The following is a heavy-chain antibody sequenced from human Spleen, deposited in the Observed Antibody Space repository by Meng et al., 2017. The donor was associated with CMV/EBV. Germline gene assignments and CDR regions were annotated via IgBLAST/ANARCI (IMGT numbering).Heavy chain of an antibody. V-gene: IGHV3-23*03. CDR1: GFTFSSYA. Sequence: GESLKISCAASGFTFSSYAMGWVRQAPGKGLEYVSLIYIGNHGTRYADSVKGRFTISRDNSENTLYLQMNSLRPEDTAVYYCAKRGDHASYGMDVWGQGTTVTVSS. CDR3: AKRGDHASYGMDV. CDR2: IYIGNHGT. D-gene: IGHD4-17*01. J-gene: IGHJ6*02.